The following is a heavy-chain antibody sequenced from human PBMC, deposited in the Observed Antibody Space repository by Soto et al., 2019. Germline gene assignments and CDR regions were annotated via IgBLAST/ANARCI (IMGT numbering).Heavy chain of an antibody. D-gene: IGHD3-22*01. CDR1: GFSLSTSGVG. Sequence: QITLKESGPTMVKPTQTLTLTCTFSGFSLSTSGVGVGWIRQPPRKAMEWLALIYWNDDKRYSPSLKSRLTITKDTSKNQMVLTMTNMDPVDTATYYCAHVYTCDQTMIVVDIFDSWGQGTLVTVSS. CDR2: IYWNDDK. CDR3: AHVYTCDQTMIVVDIFDS. V-gene: IGHV2-5*01. J-gene: IGHJ4*02.